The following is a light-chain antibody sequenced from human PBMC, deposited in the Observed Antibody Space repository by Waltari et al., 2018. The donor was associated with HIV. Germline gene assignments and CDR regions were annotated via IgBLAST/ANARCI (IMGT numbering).Light chain of an antibody. V-gene: IGLV2-8*01. CDR1: SRYVGNYTY. CDR2: EVS. CDR3: TSYGGINNYVV. Sequence: QSALPQPPSASGSPGPSVTISSTGTSRYVGNYTYFSWYQQHPGHAPKLMIFEVSRRPSGVPHRFSGSKSGTTASLTVSGLQAEDEADYYCTSYGGINNYVVFGGGTKLTVL. J-gene: IGLJ2*01.